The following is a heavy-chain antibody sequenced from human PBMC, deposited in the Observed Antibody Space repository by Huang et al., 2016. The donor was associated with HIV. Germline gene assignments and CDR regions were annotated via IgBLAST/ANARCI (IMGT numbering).Heavy chain of an antibody. Sequence: QVQLVQSGAEVKKPGASVKVSCKVSGYTLPELSIHWVRQAPGNGLEWRGGLAPEQGETNYAQNFQGRVTMTEDTSTDTAYMELNSLRSEDTAVYYCATGFDTYYDIWGQGTMVIASS. J-gene: IGHJ3*02. CDR2: LAPEQGET. CDR3: ATGFDTYYDI. CDR1: GYTLPELS. V-gene: IGHV1-24*01. D-gene: IGHD2-21*01.